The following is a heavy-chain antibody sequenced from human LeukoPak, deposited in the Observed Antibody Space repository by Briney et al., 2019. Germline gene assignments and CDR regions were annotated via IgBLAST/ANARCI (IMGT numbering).Heavy chain of an antibody. V-gene: IGHV3-30*04. D-gene: IGHD3-10*01. Sequence: PGGSLRLSCAASGFTFSSYAMHWVRQAPGKGLQWVAVISSDGYRTDYPDSVRGRFTISRDNFKNTVDLQMISVTAEDTAMYFCAKGLGTGSVLARPLHYWGQGTLVTVSS. CDR1: GFTFSSYA. J-gene: IGHJ4*02. CDR3: AKGLGTGSVLARPLHY. CDR2: ISSDGYRT.